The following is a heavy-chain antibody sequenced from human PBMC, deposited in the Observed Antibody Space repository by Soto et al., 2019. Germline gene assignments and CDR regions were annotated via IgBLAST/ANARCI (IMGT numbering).Heavy chain of an antibody. V-gene: IGHV3-74*01. J-gene: IGHJ4*02. CDR3: ASSFSWPHYFDY. CDR2: INSDGSST. Sequence: PGGSLRLSCAASGFTFSSYWMHWVRQAPGKGLVWVSRINSDGSSTSYADSVKGRFTISRDNAKNTLYLQMNSLRAEDTAVYYCASSFSWPHYFDYWGQGTLVTVSS. D-gene: IGHD2-15*01. CDR1: GFTFSSYW.